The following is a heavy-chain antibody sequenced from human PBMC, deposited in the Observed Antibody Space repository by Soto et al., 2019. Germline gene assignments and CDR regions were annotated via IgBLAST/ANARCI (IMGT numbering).Heavy chain of an antibody. CDR3: GRVPDR. CDR1: GGYIRSGGYS. CDR2: IYHSGST. V-gene: IGHV4-30-2*01. D-gene: IGHD2-2*01. J-gene: IGHJ5*02. Sequence: TLSLTYAVAGGYIRSGGYSWSWRRQPPGKGLEWIGYIYHSGSTYYNPSLKSRVTISVDRSKNQFSLKLSSVTAADTAVYYCGRVPDRWGQGTLVTVSS.